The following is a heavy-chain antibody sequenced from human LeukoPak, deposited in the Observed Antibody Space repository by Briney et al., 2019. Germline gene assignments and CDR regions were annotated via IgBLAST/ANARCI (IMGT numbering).Heavy chain of an antibody. V-gene: IGHV1-2*06. D-gene: IGHD5-18*01. CDR2: INPNSGGT. Sequence: ASVKVSCKASGYNLTGYYMHWVRQAPGQGLEWMGRINPNSGGTKYAQKFRGRVTMTRDTSISTAYMELSSLRSEDTAVYYCAAMADTYDYWGQGTLVTVSS. CDR3: AAMADTYDY. J-gene: IGHJ4*02. CDR1: GYNLTGYY.